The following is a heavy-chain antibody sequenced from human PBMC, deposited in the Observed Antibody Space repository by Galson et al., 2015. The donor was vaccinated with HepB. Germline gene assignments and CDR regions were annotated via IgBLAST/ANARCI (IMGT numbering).Heavy chain of an antibody. Sequence: SLRLSCAASGFPFSSYGIHWVRQAPGKGLEWVAVMSYDGSKKYYADSVKGRFTIARDNSKSTLYLQMNSLRHEDSAIYYCARSGSAMVSSFEYWGQGTLVTVSS. CDR2: MSYDGSKK. V-gene: IGHV3-30*03. CDR1: GFPFSSYG. CDR3: ARSGSAMVSSFEY. D-gene: IGHD5-18*01. J-gene: IGHJ4*02.